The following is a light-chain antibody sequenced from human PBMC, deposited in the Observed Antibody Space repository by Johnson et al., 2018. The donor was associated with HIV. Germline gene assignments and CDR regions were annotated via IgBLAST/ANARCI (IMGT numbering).Light chain of an antibody. CDR1: SSNIVNNY. J-gene: IGLJ1*01. CDR3: GTWDSSLSAGRV. V-gene: IGLV1-51*02. Sequence: QSVLTQPPSVSAAPGQKVTISCSGSSSNIVNNYVSWYQQVPGTAPKLLIYENTNRPSGIPDRFSGSKSGTSATLGITGLQTGDEADYYCGTWDSSLSAGRVFGTGTKVTVL. CDR2: ENT.